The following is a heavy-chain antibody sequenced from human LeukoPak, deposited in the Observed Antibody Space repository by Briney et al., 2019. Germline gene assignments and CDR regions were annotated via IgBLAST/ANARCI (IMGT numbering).Heavy chain of an antibody. V-gene: IGHV3-23*01. D-gene: IGHD3-10*01. Sequence: GGSLRLSCAASGFTFSSYAMTWVRQAPGKGLEWVSAISGGGTDTYYADSVKGRFTISRDNSKNTLYLQMNSLRAEDTAVYYCAKGLYHYYGSGSYTLEYWGQGTQVTVSS. CDR1: GFTFSSYA. CDR3: AKGLYHYYGSGSYTLEY. J-gene: IGHJ4*02. CDR2: ISGGGTDT.